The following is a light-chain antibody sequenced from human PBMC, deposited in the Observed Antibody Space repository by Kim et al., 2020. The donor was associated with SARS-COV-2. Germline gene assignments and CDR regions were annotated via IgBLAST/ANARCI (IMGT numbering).Light chain of an antibody. CDR3: QQYRYYSYT. Sequence: DIQMTQSPSTLSANVGDRVIITCRTSQSLDDWLAWYQHKPGKAPELLIYMTSSLESGVPSRFSGSGFGTEFTLTINSLQPDDFATYYCQQYRYYSYTFGPGTKVDIK. CDR2: MTS. J-gene: IGKJ3*01. V-gene: IGKV1-5*03. CDR1: QSLDDW.